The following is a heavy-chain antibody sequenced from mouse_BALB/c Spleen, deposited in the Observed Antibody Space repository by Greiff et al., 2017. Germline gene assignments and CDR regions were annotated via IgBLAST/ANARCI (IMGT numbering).Heavy chain of an antibody. CDR1: GFNIKDTY. D-gene: IGHD1-2*01. J-gene: IGHJ3*01. CDR2: IDPANGNT. Sequence: VQLQQSGAELVKPRASVKLSCTASGFNIKDTYMHWVKQRPEQGLEWIGRIDPANGNTKYDPKFQGKATITADTSSNTAYLQLSSLTSEDTAVYYCAITTATTSWFAYWGQGTLVTVSA. V-gene: IGHV14-3*02. CDR3: AITTATTSWFAY.